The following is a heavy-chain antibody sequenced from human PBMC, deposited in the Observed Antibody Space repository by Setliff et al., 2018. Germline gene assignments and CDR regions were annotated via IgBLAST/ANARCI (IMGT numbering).Heavy chain of an antibody. CDR3: ARINFYVSSGYYYAPDY. CDR1: GDTFSTYA. Sequence: KVSCKASGDTFSTYALSWVRQAPGQGLEWMGGIIPLLETAKYAQKFQGRVAMTTDTSTSTAYMELRSLRSDDSAVYYCARINFYVSSGYYYAPDYWGPGTLVTVSS. CDR2: IIPLLETA. D-gene: IGHD3-22*01. V-gene: IGHV1-69*05. J-gene: IGHJ4*02.